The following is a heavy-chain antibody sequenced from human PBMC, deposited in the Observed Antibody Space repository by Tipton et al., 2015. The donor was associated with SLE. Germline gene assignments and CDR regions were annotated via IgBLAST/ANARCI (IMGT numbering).Heavy chain of an antibody. D-gene: IGHD3-3*02. CDR1: GYTFTDYY. CDR3: AADRINLFGDHIFDP. V-gene: IGHV1-69-2*01. Sequence: QSGAEVKKPGATVKISCKVSGYTFTDYYMHWVQQAPGKGLEWMGLVDPEDGETIYSEKFQGRVTITADTSTDTAYMELSSLRSEDTAVYYCAADRINLFGDHIFDPWGQGTLVTVSS. J-gene: IGHJ5*02. CDR2: VDPEDGET.